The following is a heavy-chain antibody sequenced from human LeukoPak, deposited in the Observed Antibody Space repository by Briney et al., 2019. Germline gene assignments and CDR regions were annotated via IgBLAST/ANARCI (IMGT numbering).Heavy chain of an antibody. CDR1: GFTVSSNY. V-gene: IGHV3-53*01. Sequence: GGSLRLSCAASGFTVSSNYMSWVRQAPGKRLEWVSVIYSGGSTYYADSVKGRFTISRDNSKNTLYLQMNSLRAEDTAVYYCARNVGSGYSPSYFDYWGQGTLVTVSS. CDR3: ARNVGSGYSPSYFDY. J-gene: IGHJ4*02. D-gene: IGHD3-22*01. CDR2: IYSGGST.